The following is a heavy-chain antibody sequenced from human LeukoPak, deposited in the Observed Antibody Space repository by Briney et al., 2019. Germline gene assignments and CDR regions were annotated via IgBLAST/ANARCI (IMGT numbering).Heavy chain of an antibody. CDR2: ISRSGSPI. CDR3: AREDNYYGMDV. V-gene: IGHV3-48*03. CDR1: GFTFSSYE. Sequence: GGSLRLSCAASGFTFSSYEMNWVRQAPGKGLEWVSYISRSGSPIYYADSVEGRFTISRDNAKNSLHLQMSSLRAEDTAVYYCAREDNYYGMDVWGQGTTVTVSS. D-gene: IGHD2-15*01. J-gene: IGHJ6*02.